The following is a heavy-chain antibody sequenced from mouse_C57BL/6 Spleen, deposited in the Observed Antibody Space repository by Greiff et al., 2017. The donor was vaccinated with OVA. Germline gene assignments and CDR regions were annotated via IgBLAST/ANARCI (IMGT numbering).Heavy chain of an antibody. CDR1: GYTFTSYW. CDR3: ARVGDGYSDY. V-gene: IGHV1-64*01. J-gene: IGHJ2*01. D-gene: IGHD2-3*01. Sequence: VQLQQPGAELVKPGASVKLSCTASGYTFTSYWMHWVQQRPGQGLEWIGMIHPNSGSTKYNEKFKSKATLTVDKSSSTAYMQLSILTSEDAAVYYSARVGDGYSDYWGQGTTLTVSS. CDR2: IHPNSGST.